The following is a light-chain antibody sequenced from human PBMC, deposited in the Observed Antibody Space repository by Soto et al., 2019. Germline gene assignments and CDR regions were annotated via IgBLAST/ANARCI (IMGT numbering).Light chain of an antibody. CDR3: QQYNSHDDIA. V-gene: IGKV3-20*01. J-gene: IGKJ4*01. CDR2: DAS. CDR1: QTVRNNY. Sequence: EFVLTQSPGTLSLSPGERATLSCRASQTVRNNYLAWYQQKPGQAPRLLIYDASSRATGIPDRFSGGGSGTDLTLTISSLQPDDSATYYCQQYNSHDDIAFGRGTKVDIK.